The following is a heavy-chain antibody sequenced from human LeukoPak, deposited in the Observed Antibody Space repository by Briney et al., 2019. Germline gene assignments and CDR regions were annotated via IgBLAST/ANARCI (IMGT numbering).Heavy chain of an antibody. D-gene: IGHD6-13*01. Sequence: SETLSLTCTVSGVSISSSNSYWGWIRQPPGKGLEWIGSIYYSGNTYYNASLKCQVSISIDTSKNQFSLKLSSVTAADTAVYYCARARIAAAGFNWFDPWGQGTLVTVSS. J-gene: IGHJ5*02. CDR2: IYYSGNT. CDR3: ARARIAAAGFNWFDP. V-gene: IGHV4-39*07. CDR1: GVSISSSNSY.